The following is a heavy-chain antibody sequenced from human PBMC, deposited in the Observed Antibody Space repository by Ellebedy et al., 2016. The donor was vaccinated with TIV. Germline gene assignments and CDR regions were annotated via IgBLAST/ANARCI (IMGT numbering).Heavy chain of an antibody. Sequence: GESLKITCVASGFTFSNNAMNWVRQAPGKGLEWVSTIGSGYDTYYAESVKGRFTISRDNSKNTLSLQMNSLRAEDTALYFCAKNVPGKYYDYWGQGTLVTVSS. CDR2: IGSGYDT. V-gene: IGHV3-23*01. CDR3: AKNVPGKYYDY. D-gene: IGHD3-10*01. CDR1: GFTFSNNA. J-gene: IGHJ4*02.